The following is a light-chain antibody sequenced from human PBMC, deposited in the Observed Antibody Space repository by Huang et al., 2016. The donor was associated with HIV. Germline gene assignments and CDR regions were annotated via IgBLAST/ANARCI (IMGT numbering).Light chain of an antibody. Sequence: IQMTQSPSSLSASVGDRVTIPCRASQAISNALVWYQQKPGKAPKLLLFAASSLDSGVPSRFSGSGSGTDYTLTISSLQPDDFATYYCQQYFTTPLAFGGGTKVEIK. V-gene: IGKV1-NL1*01. CDR2: AAS. CDR3: QQYFTTPLA. CDR1: QAISNA. J-gene: IGKJ4*01.